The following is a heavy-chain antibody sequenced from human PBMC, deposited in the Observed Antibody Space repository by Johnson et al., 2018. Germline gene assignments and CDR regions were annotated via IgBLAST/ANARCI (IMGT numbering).Heavy chain of an antibody. J-gene: IGHJ6*03. CDR1: GFTFSSYG. CDR2: ISYDGSNK. CDR3: AKRGVIAAATSYYMDG. Sequence: QVQLVQSGGGVVQPGRSLRLSCAASGFTFSSYGMHWVRQAPGKGLEWVAVISYDGSNKYYADSVKGRFTISRDNSKNTLYLQMNGLRAEDAALYYCAKRGVIAAATSYYMDGWGTGTPVTVSS. D-gene: IGHD6-25*01. V-gene: IGHV3-30*18.